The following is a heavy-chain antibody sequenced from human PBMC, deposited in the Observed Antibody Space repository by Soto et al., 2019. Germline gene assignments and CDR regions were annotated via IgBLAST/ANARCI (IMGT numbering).Heavy chain of an antibody. CDR1: GFTVSSDY. J-gene: IGHJ4*02. D-gene: IGHD2-15*01. Sequence: EVQLVESGGGLVQPGGSLRLSCAASGFTVSSDYMSWVRQAPGKGLEWVSVIYSGGSTYYADSVKGRFTISRDNSKNTLYLQMNSLRAEDTAVYYCARDSAHCSGGSCYFDYWGQGTLVTVSS. V-gene: IGHV3-66*01. CDR3: ARDSAHCSGGSCYFDY. CDR2: IYSGGST.